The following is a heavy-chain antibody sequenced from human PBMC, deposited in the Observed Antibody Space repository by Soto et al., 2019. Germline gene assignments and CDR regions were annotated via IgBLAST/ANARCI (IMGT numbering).Heavy chain of an antibody. Sequence: QVQLQESGPGLVKPSETLSLTCTASGVSISSYYWSWIRQPPGKGLEWIGYIYYSGNTNYNPSLKSRVTISIDASKNQFSLELSSVTAADSAVYFCARGIGQQLPPLDWGQGTLVTVSS. CDR1: GVSISSYY. D-gene: IGHD6-13*01. CDR2: IYYSGNT. V-gene: IGHV4-59*01. CDR3: ARGIGQQLPPLD. J-gene: IGHJ4*02.